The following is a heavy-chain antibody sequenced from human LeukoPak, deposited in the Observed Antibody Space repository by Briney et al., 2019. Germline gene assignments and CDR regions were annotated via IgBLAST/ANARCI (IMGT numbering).Heavy chain of an antibody. CDR2: IYTSGST. D-gene: IGHD3-10*01. V-gene: IGHV4-4*09. J-gene: IGHJ3*02. Sequence: SETLSLTFTVSGGSISSYYWSWIRQPPGKGLEWIGYIYTSGSTNYNPSLKSRVTISVDTSKNQFSLKLSSVTAADTAVYYCARAGYYYGSGPSFDIWGQGTMVTVSS. CDR3: ARAGYYYGSGPSFDI. CDR1: GGSISSYY.